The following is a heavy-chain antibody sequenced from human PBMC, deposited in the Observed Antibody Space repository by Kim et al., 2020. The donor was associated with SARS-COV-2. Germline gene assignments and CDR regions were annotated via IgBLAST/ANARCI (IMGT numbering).Heavy chain of an antibody. Sequence: GGSLRLSCAASGFTFSYYSMNWVRQAPGKGLEWVSYISSSSSPIYYADSVKDRFTVSRDNAKNSQYLQMNSLRDEDTAVYYCAREGQWLSLYYYGMDVWGKGTTVTVSS. J-gene: IGHJ6*04. CDR3: AREGQWLSLYYYGMDV. CDR1: GFTFSYYS. D-gene: IGHD6-19*01. CDR2: ISSSSSPI. V-gene: IGHV3-48*02.